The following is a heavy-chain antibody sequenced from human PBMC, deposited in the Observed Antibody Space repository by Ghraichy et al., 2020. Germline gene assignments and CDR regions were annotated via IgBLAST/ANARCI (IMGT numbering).Heavy chain of an antibody. CDR2: IIPIFGAA. D-gene: IGHD6-13*01. V-gene: IGHV1-69*13. Sequence: SVKVSCKSSGGTFSTYAFSWVRQAPGQGLEWMGGIIPIFGAANYTPKFQGRVTITADESTNTVYMELSSLSSEDTAVFYCARDIAAAGLGSWGQGTLVTV. CDR1: GGTFSTYA. CDR3: ARDIAAAGLGS. J-gene: IGHJ5*02.